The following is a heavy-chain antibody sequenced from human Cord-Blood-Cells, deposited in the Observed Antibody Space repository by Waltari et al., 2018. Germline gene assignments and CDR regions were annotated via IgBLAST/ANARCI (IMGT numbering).Heavy chain of an antibody. CDR3: ARGPVLLWFGELLGTNFDL. D-gene: IGHD3-10*01. CDR2: SIPIFGTA. Sequence: QVQLVQSGAEVKKPGSSVKVSCKASGGTFSSYAISWVRQAPGQGLEWMGGSIPIFGTANDAQKFQGRVTITADESTSTAYMELSSLRSEDTAVYYCARGPVLLWFGELLGTNFDLWGRGTLVTVSS. J-gene: IGHJ2*01. CDR1: GGTFSSYA. V-gene: IGHV1-69*01.